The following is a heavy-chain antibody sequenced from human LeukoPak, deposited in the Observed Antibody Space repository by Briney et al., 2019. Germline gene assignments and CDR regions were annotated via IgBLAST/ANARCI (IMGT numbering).Heavy chain of an antibody. J-gene: IGHJ5*02. Sequence: AASVKVSCKASGYTFTGYYMHWVRQAPGQGLEWMGWMNPNSGNTGYAQKFQGRVTMTRNTSISTAYMELSSLRSEDTAVYYCARDRALNWFDPWGQGTLVTVSS. CDR1: GYTFTGYY. CDR3: ARDRALNWFDP. CDR2: MNPNSGNT. V-gene: IGHV1-8*02.